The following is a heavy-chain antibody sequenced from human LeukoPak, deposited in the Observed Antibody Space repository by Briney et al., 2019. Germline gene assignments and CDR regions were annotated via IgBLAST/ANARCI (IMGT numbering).Heavy chain of an antibody. CDR2: ISWNSGSI. CDR1: GFTFDDYA. Sequence: SGGSLRLSCAASGFTFDDYAMHWVRQAPGKGLGWVSGISWNSGSIGYADSVKGRFTISRDNAKNSLYLQMNSLRAEDTAVYYCARVGDCSSTSCYRYYYGMDVWGQGTTVTVSS. J-gene: IGHJ6*02. D-gene: IGHD2-2*01. V-gene: IGHV3-9*01. CDR3: ARVGDCSSTSCYRYYYGMDV.